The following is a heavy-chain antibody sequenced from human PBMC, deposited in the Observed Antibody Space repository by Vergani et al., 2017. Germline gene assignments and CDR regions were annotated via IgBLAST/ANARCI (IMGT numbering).Heavy chain of an antibody. Sequence: EVQLVESGGGLVKPGGSLRLSCAASGFTFSSYSMNWVRQAPGKGREWVSSISSSSSYIYYADSVKGRFTISRDNAKNSLYLQMNSLRAEDTAVYYCARDVVVTARLLDYWGQGTLVTVSS. V-gene: IGHV3-21*01. CDR1: GFTFSSYS. CDR2: ISSSSSYI. D-gene: IGHD2-21*02. J-gene: IGHJ4*02. CDR3: ARDVVVTARLLDY.